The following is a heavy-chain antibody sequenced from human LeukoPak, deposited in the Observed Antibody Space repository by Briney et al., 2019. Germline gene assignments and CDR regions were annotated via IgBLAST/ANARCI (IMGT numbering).Heavy chain of an antibody. D-gene: IGHD3-9*01. J-gene: IGHJ6*02. Sequence: GASVKVSCKASGYTFTSYAMHWVRQAPGQRLEWMGWISAYNGNTNYAQKLQGRVTMTTDTSTSTAYMELRSLRSDDTAVYYCARALLRYFDWLLYGHYGMDVWGQGTTVTVSS. CDR3: ARALLRYFDWLLYGHYGMDV. CDR2: ISAYNGNT. CDR1: GYTFTSYA. V-gene: IGHV1-18*01.